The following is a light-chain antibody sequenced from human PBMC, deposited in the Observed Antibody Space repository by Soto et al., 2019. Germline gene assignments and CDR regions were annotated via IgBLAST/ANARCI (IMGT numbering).Light chain of an antibody. J-gene: IGKJ1*01. CDR1: QSISIY. CDR3: QQTYTAPENT. Sequence: EIQMTQVASYLSASVGEGVTSSSRASQSISIYLNWYQLKPGKAPNLLMYGASYLKSGVPTSFSGSGSRTDFALTISSLQPEDFAIYYCQQTYTAPENTFGQGTKV. CDR2: GAS. V-gene: IGKV1-39*01.